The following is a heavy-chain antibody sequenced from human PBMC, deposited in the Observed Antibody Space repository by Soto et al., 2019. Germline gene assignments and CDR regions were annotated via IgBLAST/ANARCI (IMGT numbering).Heavy chain of an antibody. J-gene: IGHJ6*03. CDR3: ARVAGISYYNHMDV. CDR1: GGSLKTYY. D-gene: IGHD6-19*01. V-gene: IGHV4-59*01. Sequence: QVHLQESGPGLVRPSETLSLTCTVSGGSLKTYYWSWIRQPPGGGLEWIGYTFSSGSPNYNPSLRGRVTISVDTSNNQFSLKLSSVTAADTAVYYCARVAGISYYNHMDVWGKGTAVAVSS. CDR2: TFSSGSP.